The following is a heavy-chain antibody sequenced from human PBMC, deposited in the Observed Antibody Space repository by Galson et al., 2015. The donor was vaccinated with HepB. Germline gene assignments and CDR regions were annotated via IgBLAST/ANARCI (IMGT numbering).Heavy chain of an antibody. CDR1: GYTFTTYG. J-gene: IGHJ6*02. CDR2: ISTYNGNT. V-gene: IGHV1-18*04. CDR3: ARVAAAAGVDGPYYYYYYGMDV. D-gene: IGHD6-13*01. Sequence: SVKVSCKASGYTFTTYGISWVRQAPGQGLEWMGWISTYNGNTNYAQKLRGRVTMTTDPSTSTAYMELRSLRSDDTAVYYCARVAAAAGVDGPYYYYYYGMDVWGQGTTVTVSS.